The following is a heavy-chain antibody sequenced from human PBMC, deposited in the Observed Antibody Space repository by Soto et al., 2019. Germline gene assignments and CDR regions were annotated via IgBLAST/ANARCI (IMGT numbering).Heavy chain of an antibody. CDR2: IYSSGST. Sequence: SETLSLTCTVSGDSISGDYWGWVRQPPGKGLEWIGYIYSSGSTDYNPSLKSRVTISVDTSKNQFSLKLSSVTAADTAVYYCARERGGYFDYWGQGALVTVSS. J-gene: IGHJ4*02. D-gene: IGHD3-16*01. V-gene: IGHV4-59*01. CDR1: GDSISGDY. CDR3: ARERGGYFDY.